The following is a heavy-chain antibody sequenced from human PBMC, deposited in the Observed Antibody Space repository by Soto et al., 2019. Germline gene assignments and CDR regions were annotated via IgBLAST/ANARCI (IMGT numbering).Heavy chain of an antibody. CDR1: GYTFTSYG. CDR2: ISAYNGNT. V-gene: IGHV1-18*04. D-gene: IGHD5-18*01. CDR3: ARDHPRGYSYGSYYYGMDV. Sequence: QVPLVQSGAEVKKPGASVKVSCKASGYTFTSYGISWVRQAPGQGLEWMGWISAYNGNTNYAQKLQGRVTMTTDTSTSTAYMELRSLRSDDTAVYYCARDHPRGYSYGSYYYGMDVWGQGTTVTVSS. J-gene: IGHJ6*02.